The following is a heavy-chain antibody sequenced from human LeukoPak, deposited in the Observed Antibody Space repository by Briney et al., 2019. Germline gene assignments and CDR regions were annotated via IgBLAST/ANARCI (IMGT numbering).Heavy chain of an antibody. D-gene: IGHD3-10*01. CDR2: ISSSSSTI. J-gene: IGHJ4*02. V-gene: IGHV3-48*01. CDR3: ARGALYYYGSGSYCFDY. Sequence: GGSLRLSCAASGFTFSSYSMNWVPQAPGKGLEWVSYISSSSSTIYYADSVKGRFTISRDNAKNSLYLQMNSLRAEDTAVYYCARGALYYYGSGSYCFDYWGQGTLVTVSS. CDR1: GFTFSSYS.